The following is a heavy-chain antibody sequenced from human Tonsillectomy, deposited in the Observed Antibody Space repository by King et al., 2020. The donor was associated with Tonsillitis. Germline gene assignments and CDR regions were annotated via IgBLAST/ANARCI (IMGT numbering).Heavy chain of an antibody. V-gene: IGHV5-51*01. CDR2: IYPDDSYT. J-gene: IGHJ2*01. CDR3: ARPISSSWYFDL. CDR1: GYSFTSYW. Sequence: EVQLVESGAEVKKPGESLMISCKASGYSFTSYWIGWVRQMPGKGLEWMGSIYPDDSYTTYSPSFQGQVTFSADKSVSTAYLQWSSLKASDTAIYYCARPISSSWYFDLWGRGTPVTVSS. D-gene: IGHD6-13*01.